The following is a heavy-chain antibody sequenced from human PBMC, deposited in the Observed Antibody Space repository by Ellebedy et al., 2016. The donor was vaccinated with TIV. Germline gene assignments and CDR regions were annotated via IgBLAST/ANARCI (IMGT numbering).Heavy chain of an antibody. V-gene: IGHV3-48*02. Sequence: GESLKISCAASGFTFGGHSMTWVRQAPGKGLEWISAISSSSSAIFYADSVKGRFSISRDNARNSLYLQMNTLRDEDTAVYYCTRARVYSNGWYYPDFWGQGTLVAVSS. CDR1: GFTFGGHS. CDR2: ISSSSSAI. J-gene: IGHJ4*02. D-gene: IGHD6-19*01. CDR3: TRARVYSNGWYYPDF.